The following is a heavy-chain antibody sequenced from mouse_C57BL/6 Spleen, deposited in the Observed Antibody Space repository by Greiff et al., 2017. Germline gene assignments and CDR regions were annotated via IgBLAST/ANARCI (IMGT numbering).Heavy chain of an antibody. D-gene: IGHD1-1*01. CDR2: LDPSDSYT. Sequence: QVQLQQPGAELVKPGASVKLSCTASGYTFTSYWMQWVKQRPGQGLEWIGELDPSDSYTNYNHKFKGQATLTVDPSSSTAHMQLSSLTSEDSAVDYCARPYYYGRSYGFDYWGQGTTLTVSS. CDR1: GYTFTSYW. CDR3: ARPYYYGRSYGFDY. J-gene: IGHJ2*01. V-gene: IGHV1-50*01.